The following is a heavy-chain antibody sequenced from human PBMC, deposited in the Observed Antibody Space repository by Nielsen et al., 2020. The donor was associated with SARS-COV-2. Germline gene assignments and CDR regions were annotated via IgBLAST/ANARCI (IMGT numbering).Heavy chain of an antibody. Sequence: GGSLRLPCKGSGYSFTSYWISWVRQMPGKGLEWMGRIDPSDSYTNYSPSFQGHVTISADKSISTAYLQWSSLKASDTAMYYCARHAMAGSWYGNVWGQGTTVTVSS. CDR3: ARHAMAGSWYGNV. CDR2: IDPSDSYT. CDR1: GYSFTSYW. J-gene: IGHJ6*02. D-gene: IGHD6-13*01. V-gene: IGHV5-10-1*01.